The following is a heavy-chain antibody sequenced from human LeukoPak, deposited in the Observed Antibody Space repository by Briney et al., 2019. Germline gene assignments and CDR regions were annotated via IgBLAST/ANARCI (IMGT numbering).Heavy chain of an antibody. V-gene: IGHV4-34*01. CDR3: ASPYSTGGSY. CDR2: INHSGST. J-gene: IGHJ4*02. Sequence: SETLSLTCAVYGGSFSGYYWSWIRQPPGKGLEWIGEINHSGSTNYSPSLKSRVTISVDTSKNQFSLKLSSVTAADTAVYYCASPYSTGGSYWGQGTLVTVSS. CDR1: GGSFSGYY. D-gene: IGHD2-8*02.